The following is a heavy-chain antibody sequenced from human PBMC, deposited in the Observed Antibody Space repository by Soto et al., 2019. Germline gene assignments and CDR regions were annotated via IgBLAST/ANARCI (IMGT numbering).Heavy chain of an antibody. CDR3: ERGTRGSSGWYAY. V-gene: IGHV4-59*01. D-gene: IGHD6-19*01. Sequence: PSETLSLTCTVSGGSISSYYWTWIRQPPGKGLEWIGYIYYSGSTNYNPSLKSRVTISVDTSKNQFSLKLSSVTAADTAVYYCERGTRGSSGWYAYWGQGTLVXVS. J-gene: IGHJ4*02. CDR2: IYYSGST. CDR1: GGSISSYY.